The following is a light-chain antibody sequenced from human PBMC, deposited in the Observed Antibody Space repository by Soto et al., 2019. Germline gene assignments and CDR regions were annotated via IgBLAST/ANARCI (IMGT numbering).Light chain of an antibody. Sequence: EIVLTQSPGTLSLSPGERATLSCRASQSVSSSYLAWYQQKPGQAPRPLMSAASSRATGIPDRFSGSGSGTDFTLTISRLEAEDFAVYYCQQSSSSPITFGQGTRLEIK. CDR1: QSVSSSY. J-gene: IGKJ5*01. CDR3: QQSSSSPIT. V-gene: IGKV3-20*01. CDR2: AAS.